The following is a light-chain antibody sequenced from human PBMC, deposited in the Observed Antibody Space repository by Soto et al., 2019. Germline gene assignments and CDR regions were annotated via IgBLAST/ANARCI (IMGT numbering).Light chain of an antibody. CDR2: GAS. CDR1: QGISTY. V-gene: IGKV3-20*01. Sequence: TQSPSSLSASVGDRVTITCRASQGISTYLNWYQQKPGQAPRLLIYGASSRATGIPDRFSGSGSGTDFTLTISRLEPEDFAVYYCQQYGSSPPLTFGGGTKVEIK. CDR3: QQYGSSPPLT. J-gene: IGKJ4*01.